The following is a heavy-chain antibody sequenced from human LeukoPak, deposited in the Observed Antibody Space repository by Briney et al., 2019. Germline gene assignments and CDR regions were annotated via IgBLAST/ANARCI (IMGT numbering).Heavy chain of an antibody. CDR2: IWINGSDE. CDR3: ARGKGSGRFGYFYYGVDV. Sequence: HTGGSLRLSCAASGFTFGIYGMHWVRQAPGKGLEWVASIWINGSDETCVDSVKGRFTISRDNSTLFLQMNSLRPDDTAIYFCARGKGSGRFGYFYYGVDVWGQGTTVTVSS. J-gene: IGHJ6*02. CDR1: GFTFGIYG. V-gene: IGHV3-33*01. D-gene: IGHD3-10*01.